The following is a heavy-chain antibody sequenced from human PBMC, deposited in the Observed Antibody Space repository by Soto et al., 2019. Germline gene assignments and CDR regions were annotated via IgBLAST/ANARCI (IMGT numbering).Heavy chain of an antibody. CDR1: GGSFSGYY. CDR2: INHSGST. J-gene: IGHJ4*02. CDR3: ARRGRRIAAAGYFY. D-gene: IGHD6-13*01. V-gene: IGHV4-34*01. Sequence: QVQLQQWGAGLLKPSETLSLTCAVYGGSFSGYYWSWIRQPPGKGLEWIGEINHSGSTNNNHSLKSRVTIPVDTSKNQFSLRLISVTAADTAVYYCARRGRRIAAAGYFYWGQGTLVTVSS.